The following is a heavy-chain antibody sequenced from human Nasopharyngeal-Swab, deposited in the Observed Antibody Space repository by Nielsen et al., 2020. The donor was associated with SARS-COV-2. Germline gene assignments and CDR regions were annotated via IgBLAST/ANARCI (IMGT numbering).Heavy chain of an antibody. J-gene: IGHJ6*02. V-gene: IGHV1-2*06. CDR3: ASLRYFDWLTTGYYYYGMDV. CDR2: INPNSGGT. D-gene: IGHD3-9*01. Sequence: WVRQAPGQGIEWMGRINPNSGGTNYAQKFQGRVTMTRDTSISTAYMELSRLRSDDTAVYYCASLRYFDWLTTGYYYYGMDVWGQGTTVTVSS.